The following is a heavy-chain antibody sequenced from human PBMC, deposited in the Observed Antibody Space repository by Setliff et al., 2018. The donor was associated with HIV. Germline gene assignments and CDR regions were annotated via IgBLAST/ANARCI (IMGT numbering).Heavy chain of an antibody. Sequence: SSETLSLTCTVSGGSIRSSSYYWGWIRQPPGKGLEWIGSVYYSGSTYYNPSLESRVTTSADMSKNQFSLKLSSVTAADTAVYYCARRHNDYSLYYFDSWGQGTLVTVSS. CDR1: GGSIRSSSYY. CDR2: VYYSGST. CDR3: ARRHNDYSLYYFDS. V-gene: IGHV4-39*01. D-gene: IGHD5-12*01. J-gene: IGHJ4*02.